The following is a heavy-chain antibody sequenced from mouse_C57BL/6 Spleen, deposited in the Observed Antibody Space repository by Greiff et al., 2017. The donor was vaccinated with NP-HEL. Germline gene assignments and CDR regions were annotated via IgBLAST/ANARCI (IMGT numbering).Heavy chain of an antibody. CDR3: ARWGDGYADYYAMDY. D-gene: IGHD2-3*01. V-gene: IGHV3-6*01. J-gene: IGHJ4*01. CDR1: GYSITSGYY. CDR2: ISYDGSN. Sequence: EVQLVESGPGLVKPSQSLSLTCSVTGYSITSGYYWNWIRQFPGNKLEWMGYISYDGSNNYNPSLKNRISITRDTSKNQFFLKLNSVTTEDTATYYCARWGDGYADYYAMDYWGQGTSVTVSS.